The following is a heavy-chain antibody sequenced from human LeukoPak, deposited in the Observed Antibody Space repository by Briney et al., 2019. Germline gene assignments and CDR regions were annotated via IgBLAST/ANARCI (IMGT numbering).Heavy chain of an antibody. CDR1: GGTFSSYA. CDR2: VIPIFGTA. J-gene: IGHJ3*02. CDR3: ARAGTVTDEDAFDI. V-gene: IGHV1-69*05. Sequence: ASVKVSCKASGGTFSSYAISWVRQGPGQGLEWMGRVIPIFGTANYAQKFQGRVTITTDESTSTAYMELSSLRSEDTAVYYCARAGTVTDEDAFDIWGQGTMVTVSS. D-gene: IGHD4-17*01.